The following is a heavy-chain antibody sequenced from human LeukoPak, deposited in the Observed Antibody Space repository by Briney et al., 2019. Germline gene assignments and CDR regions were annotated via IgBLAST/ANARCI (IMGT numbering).Heavy chain of an antibody. V-gene: IGHV4-39*01. J-gene: IGHJ4*02. CDR2: VHYTRSYSGTT. D-gene: IGHD3-10*01. CDR1: SGSIGSDALY. Sequence: SETLSLTSTVSSGSIGSDALYWGWIRQSPGKGLEWIGSVHYTRSYSGTTYYNPSLESRVTVSTDRSKTLCSLKLTSVTAADTAVYYCVAEEYGTGSYYKYAFWGKGALVTVSS. CDR3: VAEEYGTGSYYKYAF.